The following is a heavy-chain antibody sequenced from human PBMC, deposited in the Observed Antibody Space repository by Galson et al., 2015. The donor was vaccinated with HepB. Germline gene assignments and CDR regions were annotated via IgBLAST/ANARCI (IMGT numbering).Heavy chain of an antibody. J-gene: IGHJ3*02. CDR2: IVVGSGNT. CDR1: GFTFTSSA. V-gene: IGHV1-58*01. CDR3: AADSSVVVITVVAFDI. Sequence: SVKVSCKASGFTFTSSAVQWVRQARGQRLEWIGWIVVGSGNTNYAQKFQERVTITRDMSTSTAYMELSSLRSEDTAVYYCAADSSVVVITVVAFDIWGQGTMVTVSS. D-gene: IGHD3-22*01.